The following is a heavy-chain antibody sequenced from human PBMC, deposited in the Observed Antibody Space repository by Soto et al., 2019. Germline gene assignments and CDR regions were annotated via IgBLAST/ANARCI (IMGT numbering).Heavy chain of an antibody. Sequence: QVQLQESGPGLVKPSQTLSLTCTVSGGSISSGGYYWTWIRQHPGKGLEWIGYIYYGGNTYYNPSLKSRVTISEDTSKNQFSLKLSSVTAADTAVYYCALSSYPRYYAMDVWGQGTTVTVSS. CDR3: ALSSYPRYYAMDV. V-gene: IGHV4-31*03. CDR2: IYYGGNT. J-gene: IGHJ6*02. D-gene: IGHD1-26*01. CDR1: GGSISSGGYY.